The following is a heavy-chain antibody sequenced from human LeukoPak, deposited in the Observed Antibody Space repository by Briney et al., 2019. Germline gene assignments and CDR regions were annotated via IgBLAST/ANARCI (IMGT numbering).Heavy chain of an antibody. CDR2: IYPGDSDT. V-gene: IGHV5-51*01. Sequence: GESLKISCKGSGYSFTSYWIGWVRQMPVKGLEWMGIIYPGDSDTRYSPSFQGQVTISADKSISTAYLQWSSLKASDTAMYYCARRMTGGIGYSSSSYNYWGQGTLVTVSS. J-gene: IGHJ4*02. CDR3: ARRMTGGIGYSSSSYNY. D-gene: IGHD6-6*01. CDR1: GYSFTSYW.